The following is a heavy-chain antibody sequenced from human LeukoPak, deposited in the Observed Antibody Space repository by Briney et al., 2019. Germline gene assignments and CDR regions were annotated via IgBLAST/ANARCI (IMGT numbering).Heavy chain of an antibody. CDR2: SSGDGVTT. J-gene: IGHJ4*02. D-gene: IGHD2-2*01. CDR1: GFTFDDYV. CDR3: AKGAGYQLLYYFDS. Sequence: PGGSLRLSCAASGFTFDDYVMHWVRRAPGKGLEWVSLSSGDGVTTYYADSVKGRFTNSRDNSKNSMYLQMNSLRTEDTALYYCAKGAGYQLLYYFDSWGQGTLVTVSS. V-gene: IGHV3-43*02.